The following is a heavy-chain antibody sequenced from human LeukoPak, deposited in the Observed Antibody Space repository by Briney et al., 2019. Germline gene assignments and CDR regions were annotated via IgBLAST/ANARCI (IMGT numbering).Heavy chain of an antibody. CDR1: GFIFNTYG. D-gene: IGHD1-1*01. Sequence: GGSLRLSCAISGFIFNTYGMNWVRQTPGKALEWVSTFSGGDGQTFYADSVRGRFTISRDSSRNTVSLQMNSVRVEDTAVYYCARGIYWSLDSWGQGTLVTVSS. CDR2: FSGGDGQT. CDR3: ARGIYWSLDS. V-gene: IGHV3-23*01. J-gene: IGHJ4*02.